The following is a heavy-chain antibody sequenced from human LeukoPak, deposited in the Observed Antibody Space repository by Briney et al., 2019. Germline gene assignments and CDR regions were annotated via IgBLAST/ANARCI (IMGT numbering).Heavy chain of an antibody. CDR3: ARDWAVTPRYFDL. Sequence: GGSLRLPCAASGFTFSSYWMSWVRQAPGKGLEWVANIKPDGSDKYYVDSVKGRFTISRDNAKNSLYLQMNSLRAEDTAVYYCARDWAVTPRYFDLWGRGTLVTVSS. CDR2: IKPDGSDK. CDR1: GFTFSSYW. V-gene: IGHV3-7*01. D-gene: IGHD4-17*01. J-gene: IGHJ2*01.